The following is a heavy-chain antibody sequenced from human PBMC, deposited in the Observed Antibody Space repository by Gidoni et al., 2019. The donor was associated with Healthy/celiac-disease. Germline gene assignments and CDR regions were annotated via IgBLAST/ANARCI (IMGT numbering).Heavy chain of an antibody. J-gene: IGHJ4*02. Sequence: EVQLVESGGGLVPPGRSLRLSCTASCFPFGYYAMSWFRQAPGKGLVWVGVIRSKAYGGTTEYAASVKGRFTISRDDSKSIAYLQMNSLKTEDTAVYYCTRGGVYGDFLDYWGQGTLVTVSS. CDR3: TRGGVYGDFLDY. CDR2: IRSKAYGGTT. CDR1: CFPFGYYA. V-gene: IGHV3-49*03. D-gene: IGHD4-17*01.